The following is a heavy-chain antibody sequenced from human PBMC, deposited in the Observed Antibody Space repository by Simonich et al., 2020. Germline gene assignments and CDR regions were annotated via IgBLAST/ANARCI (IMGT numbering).Heavy chain of an antibody. J-gene: IGHJ3*02. CDR2: INPNRGGT. CDR1: GYTFTGDY. Sequence: QVQLVQSGAEGKKPGASVKVSCKASGYTFTGDYMHWVRQAPGQGLEGMGWINPNRGGTNYAQKFQGRVTMTRDTSISTAYMELSRLRSDDTAVYYCARVRFEAFDIWGQGTMVTVSS. V-gene: IGHV1-2*02. CDR3: ARVRFEAFDI.